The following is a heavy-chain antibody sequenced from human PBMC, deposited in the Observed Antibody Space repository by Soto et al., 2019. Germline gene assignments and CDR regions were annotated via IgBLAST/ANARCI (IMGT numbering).Heavy chain of an antibody. J-gene: IGHJ6*02. CDR3: ARVSYYDSSGYYPVDYYYYGMDV. Sequence: AASVKVSCKASGYTFTSYGISWVRQAPGQGLEWMGWISAYNGNTNYAQKLQGRVTMTTDTSTSTAYMELRSLRSDDTAVYYCARVSYYDSSGYYPVDYYYYGMDVWGQGTTVTVSS. D-gene: IGHD3-22*01. CDR1: GYTFTSYG. V-gene: IGHV1-18*01. CDR2: ISAYNGNT.